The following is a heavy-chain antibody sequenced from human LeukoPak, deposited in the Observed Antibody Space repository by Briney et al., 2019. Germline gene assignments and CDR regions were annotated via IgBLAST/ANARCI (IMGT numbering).Heavy chain of an antibody. CDR3: ARGLITMIVVVIGWFDP. CDR1: GGSISSYY. J-gene: IGHJ5*02. Sequence: PSETLSLTCTVSGGSISSYYWSWIRQPAGKGLEWIGRIYYSGSTYYNPSLKSRVTISVDTSKNQFSLKLSSVTAADTAVYYCARGLITMIVVVIGWFDPWGQGTLVTVSS. V-gene: IGHV4-4*07. D-gene: IGHD3-22*01. CDR2: IYYSGST.